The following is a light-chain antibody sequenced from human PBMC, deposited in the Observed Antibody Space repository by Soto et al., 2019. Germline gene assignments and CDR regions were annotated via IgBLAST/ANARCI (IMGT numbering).Light chain of an antibody. V-gene: IGKV4-1*01. CDR1: QSVLYSSKNKNY. CDR2: WAS. Sequence: DIVMTQSPDSLAVSLGERATINCKSSQSVLYSSKNKNYLAWYQQKSGQPPKLLIYWASTRESGVPDRFSGSGSGTDFTLTISSLQAEDVAVYYCQHYYSTPPTFGQGTKVEIK. J-gene: IGKJ1*01. CDR3: QHYYSTPPT.